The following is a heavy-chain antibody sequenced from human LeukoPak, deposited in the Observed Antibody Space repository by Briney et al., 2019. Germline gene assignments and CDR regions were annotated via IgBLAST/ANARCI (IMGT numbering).Heavy chain of an antibody. V-gene: IGHV3-74*01. CDR1: GFTFSNYW. CDR2: MDSDGSDT. Sequence: GGSLRLSCAASGFTFSNYWMHWVRQVPGKGLEWVSRMDSDGSDTKYADSVKGRFTISRDNAKNTLYLQMNSLRAEDTAVYYCARDTNSSPDYWGQGTLVTVSS. D-gene: IGHD6-6*01. J-gene: IGHJ4*02. CDR3: ARDTNSSPDY.